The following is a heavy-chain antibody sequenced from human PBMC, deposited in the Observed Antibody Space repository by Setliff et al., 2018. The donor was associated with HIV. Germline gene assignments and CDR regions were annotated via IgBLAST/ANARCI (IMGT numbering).Heavy chain of an antibody. J-gene: IGHJ4*02. CDR2: IFTSGST. Sequence: SETLSLTCSVSGGSFSSDSYYWGWIRQFPGKGLEWIGRIFTSGSTNYNPSLKSRDTMSFDRSKNQFSLKLTPMTAADTAVYYCARGGSRGLDYWGQGTPVTVSS. CDR1: GGSFSSDSYY. V-gene: IGHV4-39*07. CDR3: ARGGSRGLDY. D-gene: IGHD3-16*01.